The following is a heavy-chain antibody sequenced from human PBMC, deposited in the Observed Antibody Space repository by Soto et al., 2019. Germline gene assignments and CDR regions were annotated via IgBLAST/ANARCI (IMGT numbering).Heavy chain of an antibody. Sequence: GGSLRLSCAASGFSFSNYAMHWVRQAPGKGLEWVAVIWYDGSNKYYADSVKGRFTISKDNSQTTVYLQVNSLRAEDTAVYYCTRDPYGGSRYYFDSWGQGTLVTVSS. V-gene: IGHV3-33*01. D-gene: IGHD1-26*01. CDR1: GFSFSNYA. CDR3: TRDPYGGSRYYFDS. CDR2: IWYDGSNK. J-gene: IGHJ4*02.